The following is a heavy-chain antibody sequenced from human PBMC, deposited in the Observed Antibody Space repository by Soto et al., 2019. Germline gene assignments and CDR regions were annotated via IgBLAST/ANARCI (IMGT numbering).Heavy chain of an antibody. D-gene: IGHD1-1*01. Sequence: QVQLQESGPGLVKPSQTLSLTCTVSGAYVNTGGYYWSWVRQYPGKGLEWIGYIYHSGDTYYNPSLTSRLTISVDTSKNHFSLSLSSVTVADTAVYYCARAPGNERLDYWGQGTLVIVSS. CDR1: GAYVNTGGYY. J-gene: IGHJ4*02. V-gene: IGHV4-31*03. CDR2: IYHSGDT. CDR3: ARAPGNERLDY.